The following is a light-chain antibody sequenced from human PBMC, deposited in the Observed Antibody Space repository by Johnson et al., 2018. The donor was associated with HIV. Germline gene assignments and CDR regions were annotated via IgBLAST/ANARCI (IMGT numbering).Light chain of an antibody. J-gene: IGLJ1*01. V-gene: IGLV1-51*01. CDR1: SSNIGNNY. CDR3: GTWDSSLSVSYG. Sequence: QSVLTQPPSVSAAPGQKVTISCSGSSSNIGNNYVSWYQQLPGTAPKLLIYDNNKRPSGIPDRFSGSKSGTSATLSITGLQTGDEADYYCGTWDSSLSVSYGFGTGTKVTVL. CDR2: DNN.